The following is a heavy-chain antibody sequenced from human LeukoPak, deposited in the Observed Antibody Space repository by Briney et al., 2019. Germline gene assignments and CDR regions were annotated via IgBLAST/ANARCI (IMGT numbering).Heavy chain of an antibody. J-gene: IGHJ4*02. CDR1: GGSFSGYY. Sequence: SETLSLTCAVYGGSFSGYYWSWIRQPPGKGLEWIGEINHSGSTNYNPSLKSRVTISVDTSKNQFSLKLSSVTAADTAVHYCANTYYDYVWGSYRPYYFDYWGQGTLVTVSS. D-gene: IGHD3-16*02. CDR2: INHSGST. V-gene: IGHV4-34*01. CDR3: ANTYYDYVWGSYRPYYFDY.